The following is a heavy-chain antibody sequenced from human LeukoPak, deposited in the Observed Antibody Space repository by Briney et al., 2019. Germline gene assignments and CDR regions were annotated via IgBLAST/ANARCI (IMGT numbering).Heavy chain of an antibody. CDR1: GGSFSGYS. Sequence: SETLSLTCAVDGGSFSGYSWSWIRQPPGQGLEWIGEINHSGSINHSGSTNYNPSLKSRVTISVDTSRNQFSLKLSSVTAADTAMYYCARGVRYCSSTSCREYFQYWGQGTLVPVSS. D-gene: IGHD2-2*01. CDR2: INHSGSINHSGST. J-gene: IGHJ1*01. CDR3: ARGVRYCSSTSCREYFQY. V-gene: IGHV4-34*01.